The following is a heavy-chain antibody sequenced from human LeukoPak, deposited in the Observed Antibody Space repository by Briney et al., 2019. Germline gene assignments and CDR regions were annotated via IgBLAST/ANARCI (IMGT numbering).Heavy chain of an antibody. CDR2: INTDGTTT. D-gene: IGHD2-15*01. J-gene: IGHJ4*02. CDR1: GFTFRAYW. CDR3: ARDFFSGVTGHYSDY. V-gene: IGHV3-74*01. Sequence: GGSLRLSCAASGFTFRAYWMHWVRQAPGRGLEWVSRINTDGTTTAYADSVKGRFTISRDKAKNTLYLQVNSLRAEDTAVYFCARDFFSGVTGHYSDYGARERWSPSPQ.